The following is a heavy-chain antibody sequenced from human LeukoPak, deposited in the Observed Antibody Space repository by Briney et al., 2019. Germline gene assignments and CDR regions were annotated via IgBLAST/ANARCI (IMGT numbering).Heavy chain of an antibody. Sequence: GGSLRLSCAASGFTFSSYAMSWVRQAPGKGLEWVSAISGSGGSTYYADSVKGRFTISRDNSKNTLYLQMNSLRAEDTAVYDCAKMVTMVRGVVSFDYWGQGTLVTVSS. J-gene: IGHJ4*02. V-gene: IGHV3-23*01. D-gene: IGHD3-10*01. CDR1: GFTFSSYA. CDR2: ISGSGGST. CDR3: AKMVTMVRGVVSFDY.